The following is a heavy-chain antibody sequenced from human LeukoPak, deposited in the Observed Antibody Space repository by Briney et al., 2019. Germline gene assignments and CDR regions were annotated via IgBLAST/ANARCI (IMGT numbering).Heavy chain of an antibody. V-gene: IGHV1-2*02. J-gene: IGHJ4*02. CDR3: ARGYYYDSSGYFDLDY. Sequence: ASVKVSCKPSGFTFTAYDIHWVRQAPGQGLEWMGWINPNSGVTHYTQKFQGRVTMTRDTSISTAYMDLSRLISDDTAVYYCARGYYYDSSGYFDLDYWGQGTLVTVSS. CDR2: INPNSGVT. D-gene: IGHD3-22*01. CDR1: GFTFTAYD.